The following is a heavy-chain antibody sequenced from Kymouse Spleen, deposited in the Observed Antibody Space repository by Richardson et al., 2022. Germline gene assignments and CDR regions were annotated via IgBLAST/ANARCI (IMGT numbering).Heavy chain of an antibody. V-gene: IGHV3-21*03. CDR2: ISSSSSYI. Sequence: EVQLVESGGGLVKPGGSLRLSCAASGFTFSSYSMNWVRQAPGKGLEWVSSISSSSSYIYYADSVKGRFTISRDNAKNSLYLQMNSLRAEDTAVYYCAREGYDFWSGIRDYYYYGMDVWGQGTTVTVSS. D-gene: IGHD3-3*01. CDR1: GFTFSSYS. CDR3: AREGYDFWSGIRDYYYYGMDV. J-gene: IGHJ6*02.